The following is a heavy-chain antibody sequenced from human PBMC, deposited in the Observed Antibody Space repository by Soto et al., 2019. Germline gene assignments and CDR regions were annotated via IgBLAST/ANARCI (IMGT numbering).Heavy chain of an antibody. CDR1: GGSISSGGYY. V-gene: IGHV4-31*03. CDR2: IYYSGST. D-gene: IGHD5-18*01. J-gene: IGHJ6*02. Sequence: KPSETLSLTCTVSGGSISSGGYYWSWIRQHPGKGLEWIGYIYYSGSTYYNPSLKSRATISVDTSKNQFSLKLSSVTAADTAVYYCARATKMDTAMVYYYYGMDVWGQGTTVTVSS. CDR3: ARATKMDTAMVYYYYGMDV.